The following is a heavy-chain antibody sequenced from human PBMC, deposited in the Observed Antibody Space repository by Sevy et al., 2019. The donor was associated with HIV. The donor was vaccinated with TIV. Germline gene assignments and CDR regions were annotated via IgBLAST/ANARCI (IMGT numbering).Heavy chain of an antibody. CDR1: GDTFTNNY. J-gene: IGHJ4*02. V-gene: IGHV1-46*01. Sequence: ASVKVSCKASGDTFTNNYIHWVRQAPGQGLEWMGTVDPSAGNTTYAQKFQGRVTMTRDTSTSILYMDLSSLRSADTAVYYCVRADPDQHFDSWGQGTLVTVSS. CDR2: VDPSAGNT. CDR3: VRADPDQHFDS.